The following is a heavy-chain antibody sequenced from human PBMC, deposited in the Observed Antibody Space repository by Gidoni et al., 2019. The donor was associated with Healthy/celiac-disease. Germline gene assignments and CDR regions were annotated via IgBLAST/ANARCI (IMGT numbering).Heavy chain of an antibody. V-gene: IGHV3-23*01. CDR3: AKARPVCSSTSCYPARYFDY. D-gene: IGHD2-2*01. J-gene: IGHJ4*02. CDR1: GFTFSSYA. Sequence: EVQLLESGGGLVQPGGSLRLSCAASGFTFSSYAMSWVCQAPGKGREWVSAISGSGGSTYYADSVKGRFTISRDNSKNTLYLQMNSLRAEDTAVYYCAKARPVCSSTSCYPARYFDYWGQGTLVTVSS. CDR2: ISGSGGST.